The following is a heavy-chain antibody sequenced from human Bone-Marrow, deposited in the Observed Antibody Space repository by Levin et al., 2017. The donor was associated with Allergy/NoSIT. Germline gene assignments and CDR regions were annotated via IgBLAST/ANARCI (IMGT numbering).Heavy chain of an antibody. CDR3: ANRGPTEEGMDV. D-gene: IGHD1-14*01. V-gene: IGHV3-53*01. CDR1: GFTVGNNY. Sequence: PGGSLRLSCVASGFTVGNNYMSWVRQAPGKGLEWVSLIYSRGSTRYADSVKGRFTISRDSFKNTLYLQMSNLRAEDTAVYYCANRGPTEEGMDVWGQGTTVSVSS. CDR2: IYSRGST. J-gene: IGHJ6*02.